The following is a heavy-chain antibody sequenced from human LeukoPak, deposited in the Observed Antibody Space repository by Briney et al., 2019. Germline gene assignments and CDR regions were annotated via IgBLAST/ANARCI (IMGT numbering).Heavy chain of an antibody. CDR3: ATYYLDTSARD. Sequence: ASVKVSCKASGYTFTGYYMFWVRQAPGQRLEWMGWINPNSGGTNYAQKFQGRVTLTRDMSISTAYMELSRLRSDDTAVYYCATYYLDTSARDWGQGTLVTVSS. V-gene: IGHV1-2*02. CDR1: GYTFTGYY. J-gene: IGHJ4*02. D-gene: IGHD3-22*01. CDR2: INPNSGGT.